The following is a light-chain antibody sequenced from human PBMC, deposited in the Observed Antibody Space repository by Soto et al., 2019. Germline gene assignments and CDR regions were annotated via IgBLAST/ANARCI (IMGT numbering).Light chain of an antibody. J-gene: IGLJ1*01. CDR2: EVN. V-gene: IGLV2-8*01. Sequence: QSALTQPPSASGSPGQSVAISCTGTSSDVGGYDYVSWYQQFPGKAPKLIIREVNKRPSGVPHRFPGSKSGNTASLTVSGLQAEDEADYYCSSYAGSNTHVFGTGTKLTVL. CDR3: SSYAGSNTHV. CDR1: SSDVGGYDY.